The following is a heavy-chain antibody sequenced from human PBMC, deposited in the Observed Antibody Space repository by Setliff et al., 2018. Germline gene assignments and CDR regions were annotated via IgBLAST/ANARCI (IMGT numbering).Heavy chain of an antibody. J-gene: IGHJ3*02. Sequence: GGSLRLSCVASGFPFIPAWMTWVRQAPGKGLEWVGRIKSKGDGETTDYAAPVKDRFTISRDDSKATLYLYMDSLKTEDTAVYYCTTDRAGCYGTTCFNAFEIWGHGTMVTVSS. CDR1: GFPFIPAW. CDR3: TTDRAGCYGTTCFNAFEI. CDR2: IKSKGDGETT. D-gene: IGHD2-2*01. V-gene: IGHV3-15*01.